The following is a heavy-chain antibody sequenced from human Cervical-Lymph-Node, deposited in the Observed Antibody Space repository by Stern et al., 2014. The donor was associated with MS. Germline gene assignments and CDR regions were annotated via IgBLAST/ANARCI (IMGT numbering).Heavy chain of an antibody. CDR3: ALSSETSDRWYSLGYDL. J-gene: IGHJ5*02. V-gene: IGHV1-69*01. Sequence: QVQLVQSGAEVTKPGASVKVSCKASGGTFSKFPSSWVRQAPGKGLAWLGGILPVVGTPTYAQEFRRRVTITADVSTSTVYMELSSLRSDDTAVYYCALSSETSDRWYSLGYDLWGQGTLVTVSS. D-gene: IGHD6-13*01. CDR1: GGTFSKFP. CDR2: ILPVVGTP.